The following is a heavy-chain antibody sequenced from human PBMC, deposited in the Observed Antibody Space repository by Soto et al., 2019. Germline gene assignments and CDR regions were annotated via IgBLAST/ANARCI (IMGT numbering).Heavy chain of an antibody. V-gene: IGHV1-18*01. CDR3: ARDSSGWYDSWH. CDR1: GYTFTRYG. D-gene: IGHD6-19*01. J-gene: IGHJ1*01. Sequence: ASVKVSCKASGYTFTRYGISWVRQAPGQGLEWMGWISAYNGNTNYAQKLQGRVTMTTDTSTSTAYMELRSLRSDDTAVYYCARDSSGWYDSWHWGQGTLVTVSS. CDR2: ISAYNGNT.